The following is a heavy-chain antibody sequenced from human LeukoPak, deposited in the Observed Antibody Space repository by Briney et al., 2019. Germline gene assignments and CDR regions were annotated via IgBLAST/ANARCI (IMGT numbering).Heavy chain of an antibody. Sequence: SETLSLTCTVSGGSISSYYWSWIRQPPGKGLEWIGYIYYSGSTNYNPSLRSRVTISVDTSKNQFSLKLRSVTAADTAVYYCARISSSNWYNERSAFDVWGQGTMVTVSS. V-gene: IGHV4-59*01. CDR1: GGSISSYY. J-gene: IGHJ3*01. D-gene: IGHD6-13*01. CDR2: IYYSGST. CDR3: ARISSSNWYNERSAFDV.